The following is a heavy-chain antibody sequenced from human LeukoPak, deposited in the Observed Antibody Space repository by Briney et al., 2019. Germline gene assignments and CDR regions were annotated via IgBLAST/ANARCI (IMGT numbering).Heavy chain of an antibody. Sequence: SETLSLTCTVSGGSITSNYWSWIRQPPGKGLEFIGYMFYSGSTNYNPSLKSRVTISVGTSKNEFSLKLTSVTAADTAVYYCARDPASKAAAGSLDYWGQGTLVTVSS. V-gene: IGHV4-59*01. CDR1: GGSITSNY. CDR2: MFYSGST. J-gene: IGHJ4*02. D-gene: IGHD6-13*01. CDR3: ARDPASKAAAGSLDY.